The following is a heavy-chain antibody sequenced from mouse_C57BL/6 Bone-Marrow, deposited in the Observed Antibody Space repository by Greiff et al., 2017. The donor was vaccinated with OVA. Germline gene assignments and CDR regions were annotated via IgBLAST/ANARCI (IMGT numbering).Heavy chain of an antibody. J-gene: IGHJ1*03. CDR2: ISSGSSTI. V-gene: IGHV5-17*01. CDR3: AILITTVVAKGYFDV. CDR1: GFTFSDYG. D-gene: IGHD1-1*01. Sequence: EVKLMESGGGLVKPGGSLKLSCAASGFTFSDYGMHWVRQAPEKGLEWVAYISSGSSTIYYADTVKGRFTISRDNAKNTLFLQMTSLRSEDTAMYYCAILITTVVAKGYFDVWGTGTTVTVSS.